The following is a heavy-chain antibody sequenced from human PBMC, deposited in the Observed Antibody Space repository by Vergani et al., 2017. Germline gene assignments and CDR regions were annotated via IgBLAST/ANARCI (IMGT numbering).Heavy chain of an antibody. CDR1: GFTFSSYA. D-gene: IGHD2-2*01. Sequence: VQLVESGGGLVQPGRSLRLSCAASGFTFSSYAMHWVRQAPGKGLEWVAVISYDGSNKYYADSVKGRFTISRDNSKNTLYLQMNSLRAEDTAVYYCARVAVPAGYYYYYYMDVWGKGP. CDR3: ARVAVPAGYYYYYYMDV. V-gene: IGHV3-30-3*01. J-gene: IGHJ6*03. CDR2: ISYDGSNK.